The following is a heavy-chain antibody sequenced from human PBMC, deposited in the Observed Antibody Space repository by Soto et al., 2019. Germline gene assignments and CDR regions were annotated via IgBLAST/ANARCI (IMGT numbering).Heavy chain of an antibody. V-gene: IGHV4-31*03. Sequence: PSETLSRTCTVSGGSISSGGYYWSWIRQHPGKGLEWIGYIYYSGSAYYNPSLKSRVTISVDTSKNQFSLKLSSVTAADTAVYYCARLLWFGELLSESWFDPWGQGTLVTVSS. CDR3: ARLLWFGELLSESWFDP. CDR2: IYYSGSA. D-gene: IGHD3-10*01. CDR1: GGSISSGGYY. J-gene: IGHJ5*02.